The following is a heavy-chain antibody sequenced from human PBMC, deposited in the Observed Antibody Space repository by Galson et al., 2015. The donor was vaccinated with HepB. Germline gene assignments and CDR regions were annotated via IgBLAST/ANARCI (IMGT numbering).Heavy chain of an antibody. CDR3: ATDPVYYDSSGYYHNLDY. V-gene: IGHV1-24*01. Sequence: SVKVSCKVSGYTLTELSMHWVRQAPGKGLEWMGGFDPEDGETIYAQKFQGRVTMTEDTSTDTAYMELSSLRSEDTAVYYCATDPVYYDSSGYYHNLDYWGQGTLVTASS. CDR2: FDPEDGET. CDR1: GYTLTELS. D-gene: IGHD3-22*01. J-gene: IGHJ4*02.